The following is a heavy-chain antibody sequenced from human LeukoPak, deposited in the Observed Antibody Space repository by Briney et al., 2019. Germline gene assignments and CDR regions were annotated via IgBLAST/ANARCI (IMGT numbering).Heavy chain of an antibody. Sequence: SETLSLTCTVSGGSISSYYWSWIRQPPGKGLEWIGYIYYSGSTNYNPSLKSRVTISVDTSKNQFSLKLSSVTAADTAVYYCARASGVVVPRRRAHWFDPWGQGTLVTVSS. V-gene: IGHV4-59*01. D-gene: IGHD2-2*01. CDR2: IYYSGST. J-gene: IGHJ5*02. CDR3: ARASGVVVPRRRAHWFDP. CDR1: GGSISSYY.